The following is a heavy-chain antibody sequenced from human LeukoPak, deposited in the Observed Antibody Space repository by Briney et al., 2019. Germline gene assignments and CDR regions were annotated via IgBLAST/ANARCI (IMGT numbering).Heavy chain of an antibody. J-gene: IGHJ4*02. CDR3: ARAPHYYDSSGHLFDY. V-gene: IGHV3-7*01. Sequence: GGSLRLSCAASGFTFSSYWMSWVRQAPGKGLEWVANIKQDGSEKYYVDSVKGRFTISRDNAKNSLYLQMNSLRAEDTAVYYCARAPHYYDSSGHLFDYWGQGTLVTVSS. CDR2: IKQDGSEK. D-gene: IGHD3-22*01. CDR1: GFTFSSYW.